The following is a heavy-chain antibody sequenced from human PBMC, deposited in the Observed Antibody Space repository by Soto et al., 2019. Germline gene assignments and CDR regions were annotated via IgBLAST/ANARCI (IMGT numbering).Heavy chain of an antibody. Sequence: ASVKVSCKASGGAFSSYAISWVRQAPGQGLEWMGGIIPIFGTANYAQKFQGRVTITADESTSTAYMELSSLRSEDTAVYYCARVPKPIVGATIGFDYRGKGTLVTFSS. CDR1: GGAFSSYA. J-gene: IGHJ4*02. D-gene: IGHD1-26*01. CDR3: ARVPKPIVGATIGFDY. CDR2: IIPIFGTA. V-gene: IGHV1-69*13.